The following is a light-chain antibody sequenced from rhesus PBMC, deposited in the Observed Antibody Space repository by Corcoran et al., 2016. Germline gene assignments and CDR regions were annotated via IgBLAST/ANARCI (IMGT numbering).Light chain of an antibody. CDR2: EVS. CDR3: TSYAGCNTFI. CDR1: SSDIGGYNY. Sequence: QAALTQPHSVSGSPGQSVTISCSGTSSDIGGYNYVSWYQQHPGTAPKLMIYEVSKRPPGVSDRFSGSKSGNTASLTISGLQAEDGADYYCTSYAGCNTFIFGSGTRLTVL. V-gene: IGLV2-32*02. J-gene: IGLJ1*01.